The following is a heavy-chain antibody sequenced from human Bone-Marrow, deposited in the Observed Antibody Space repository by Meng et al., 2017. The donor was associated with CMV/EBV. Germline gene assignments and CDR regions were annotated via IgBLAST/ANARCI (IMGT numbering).Heavy chain of an antibody. Sequence: GGSLRLSCAASGFTFSSYAMHWVRQVPGKGLEWVAVISYDGSNNNYADSVEGRFTISRDNSKNTPYLQMNSLRAEDTAVYYCARDQSSCWYTLQSENGMDVWGQGTTVTVSS. D-gene: IGHD6-19*01. CDR1: GFTFSSYA. V-gene: IGHV3-30-3*01. J-gene: IGHJ6*02. CDR3: ARDQSSCWYTLQSENGMDV. CDR2: ISYDGSNN.